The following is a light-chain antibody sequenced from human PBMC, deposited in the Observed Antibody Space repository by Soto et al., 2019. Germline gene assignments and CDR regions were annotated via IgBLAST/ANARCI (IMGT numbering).Light chain of an antibody. Sequence: QSALTQPTSVSGSPGQSITISCTGNHNDIGTYDYVSWYQQHPGRAPRLLIHGVTTRPSGISDRFSASKSGLTASLTISGLQPEDEADYYCQSYDSSLSGYVFGTGTKLTVL. V-gene: IGLV2-14*03. J-gene: IGLJ1*01. CDR2: GVT. CDR1: HNDIGTYDY. CDR3: QSYDSSLSGYV.